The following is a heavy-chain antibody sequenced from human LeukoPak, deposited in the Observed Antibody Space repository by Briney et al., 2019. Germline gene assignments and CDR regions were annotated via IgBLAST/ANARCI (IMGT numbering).Heavy chain of an antibody. D-gene: IGHD6-13*01. CDR2: IYHSGST. CDR3: ARAGGRIAAAATGY. Sequence: PSQTLSLTCTVSGGSINSGGYYWSWIRQPPGKGLEWIGYIYHSGSTYYNPSLKSRVTISVDRSKNQFSLKLSSVTAADTAVYYCARAGGRIAAAATGYRGQGTLVTVSS. CDR1: GGSINSGGYY. J-gene: IGHJ4*02. V-gene: IGHV4-30-2*01.